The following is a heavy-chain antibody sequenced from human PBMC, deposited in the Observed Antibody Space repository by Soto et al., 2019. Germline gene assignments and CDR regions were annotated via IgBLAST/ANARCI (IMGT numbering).Heavy chain of an antibody. D-gene: IGHD5-12*01. CDR3: ARGRDGYDHEAFDI. CDR1: GFTLRNHG. V-gene: IGHV3-33*03. Sequence: GGSLRLSCAASGFTLRNHGMHWVRQAPGKGLEWVAMMWFDGSNRDYADSVKGRFTISRDNSKNTLYLQMNSLRVEDTAVYYCARGRDGYDHEAFDIWGQGTMVTVSS. J-gene: IGHJ3*02. CDR2: MWFDGSNR.